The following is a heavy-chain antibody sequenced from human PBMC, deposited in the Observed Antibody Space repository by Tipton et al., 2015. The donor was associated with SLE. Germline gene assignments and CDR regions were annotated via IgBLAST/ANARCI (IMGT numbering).Heavy chain of an antibody. CDR3: SKDGLTGDFDDAFDI. D-gene: IGHD2-21*01. Sequence: SLRLSCAASGFTFSCYAMNWVRQSPGKGLEWVSGNSGSDGSTYYAHSVKGRFTISRDNSKNTLYLQINSLRAEDTAIYYCSKDGLTGDFDDAFDIWGKGTMVTVYS. CDR2: NSGSDGST. V-gene: IGHV3-23*01. J-gene: IGHJ3*02. CDR1: GFTFSCYA.